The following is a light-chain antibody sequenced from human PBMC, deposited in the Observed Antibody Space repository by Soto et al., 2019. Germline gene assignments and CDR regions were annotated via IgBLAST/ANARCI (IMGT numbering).Light chain of an antibody. CDR1: SSNIGSNT. J-gene: IGLJ1*01. CDR2: SSN. Sequence: QPVLTQPPSASGTPGQRVIISCSGSSSNIGSNTVNWYQHLPGTAPKLLIYSSNQRPSGVPDRFSGSKSGTSASLAISGLQSEDEADYYCATWDDDLNAYVFGTGTKLTVL. V-gene: IGLV1-44*01. CDR3: ATWDDDLNAYV.